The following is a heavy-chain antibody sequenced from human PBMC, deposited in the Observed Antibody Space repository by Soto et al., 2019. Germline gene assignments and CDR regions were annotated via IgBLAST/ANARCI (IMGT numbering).Heavy chain of an antibody. J-gene: IGHJ5*02. CDR2: ISGSGGST. CDR3: AKDGHIVVVVAALSDWFDP. Sequence: GGSLRLSCAASGFTFSSYAMSWVRQAPGKGLEWVSAISGSGGSTYYADSVKGRFTISRDNSKNTLYLQMNSLRAEDTAVYYCAKDGHIVVVVAALSDWFDPWGQGTLVTVSS. V-gene: IGHV3-23*01. D-gene: IGHD2-15*01. CDR1: GFTFSSYA.